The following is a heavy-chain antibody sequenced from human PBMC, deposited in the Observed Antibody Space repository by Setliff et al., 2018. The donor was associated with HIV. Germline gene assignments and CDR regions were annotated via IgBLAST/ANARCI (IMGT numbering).Heavy chain of an antibody. CDR2: IIPIFGTA. Sequence: SVKVSCKASGGPFTSAFNWVRQVPEQGLEWMGGIIPIFGTANYAQNFGGRVTITADQSTTTSYLQLNSLRFEDTAIYYCASDSPAARFEELEDHYYYFMDVWGKGTTVTVSS. CDR1: GGPFTSA. D-gene: IGHD3-10*01. V-gene: IGHV1-69*13. CDR3: ASDSPAARFEELEDHYYYFMDV. J-gene: IGHJ6*03.